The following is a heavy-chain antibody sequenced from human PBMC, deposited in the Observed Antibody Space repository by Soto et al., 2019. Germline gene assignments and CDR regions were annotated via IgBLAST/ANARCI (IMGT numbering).Heavy chain of an antibody. CDR2: INTGNGNT. CDR1: GYSFTSHF. D-gene: IGHD3-22*01. Sequence: QVQLVQSGAEMKKPGASMKVSCRTSGYSFTSHFIHWVRQAPRQRLEWMGWINTGNGNTRYSENLEGRVTITRATSASTVYMDLSSLRSEDTAVYSCARDRYYYYDTSGYYSYWGQGTLVTVSS. CDR3: ARDRYYYYDTSGYYSY. J-gene: IGHJ4*02. V-gene: IGHV1-3*04.